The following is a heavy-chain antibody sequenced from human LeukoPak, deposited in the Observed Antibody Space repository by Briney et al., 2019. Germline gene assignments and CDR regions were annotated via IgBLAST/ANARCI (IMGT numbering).Heavy chain of an antibody. J-gene: IGHJ4*02. CDR3: ARSGIQLWGFDY. V-gene: IGHV3-66*02. CDR2: IYSGGST. CDR1: GFTVSSNY. D-gene: IGHD5-18*01. Sequence: GGSLRLSCAASGFTVSSNYMSWVRQAPGKGLEWVSVIYSGGSTYYADSVRGRFTISRDNSKNTLYLQMNSLRAEDTAVYYCARSGIQLWGFDYWGQGTLVTVSP.